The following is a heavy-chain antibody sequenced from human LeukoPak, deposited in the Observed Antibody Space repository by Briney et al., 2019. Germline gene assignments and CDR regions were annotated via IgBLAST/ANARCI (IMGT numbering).Heavy chain of an antibody. J-gene: IGHJ4*02. CDR1: GFSFSTYT. CDR2: FSGSGSAT. V-gene: IGHV3-23*01. CDR3: AKERQTGDYFTSDY. Sequence: GGSLRPSCAASGFSFSTYTMNWFRQAPGKGLEWVSAFSGSGSATYYSDSVKGRFTVSRDNSKNTLYLQMNSLRAEDTAVYYCAKERQTGDYFTSDYWGRGTLVTVSS. D-gene: IGHD4-17*01.